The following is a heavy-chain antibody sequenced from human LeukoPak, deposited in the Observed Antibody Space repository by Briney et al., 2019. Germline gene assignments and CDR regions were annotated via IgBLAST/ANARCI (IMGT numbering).Heavy chain of an antibody. CDR3: ARRFRGYSAYDTIDY. Sequence: SETLSLTCAVYGGSFSAYYWSWIRQPPGKGLEWIGEINHSGSPNYNPSLKSRVTISLDTSKNQFSLKLSSVTAADTAVYYCARRFRGYSAYDTIDYWGQGTLVTVSP. J-gene: IGHJ4*02. D-gene: IGHD5-12*01. V-gene: IGHV4-34*01. CDR2: INHSGSP. CDR1: GGSFSAYY.